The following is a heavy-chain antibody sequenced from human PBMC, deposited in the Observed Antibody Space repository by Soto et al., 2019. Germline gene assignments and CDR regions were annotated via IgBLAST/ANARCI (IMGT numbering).Heavy chain of an antibody. Sequence: SVKVSCKASGGTFSTSSINWVRQAPGQRPEWMGNILPIFGAADYAQKFQDRVTITADKSTNTAYMELRSLFSEDTAVYYCARGQVYGGNSDAFDIWGQGTVVTVSS. J-gene: IGHJ3*02. CDR3: ARGQVYGGNSDAFDI. CDR2: ILPIFGAA. D-gene: IGHD4-17*01. CDR1: GGTFSTSS. V-gene: IGHV1-69*06.